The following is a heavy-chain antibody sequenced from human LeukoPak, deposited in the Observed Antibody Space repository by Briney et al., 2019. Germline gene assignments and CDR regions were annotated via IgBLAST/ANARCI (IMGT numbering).Heavy chain of an antibody. CDR3: ARDRCSSTSCYTPNWFDP. CDR2: ISSSGSTI. CDR1: GFTFSSYE. V-gene: IGHV3-48*03. Sequence: PGGSLRLSCAASGFTFSSYEMNWVRQAPGKGLEWVSYISSSGSTIYYADSVKGRFTISRDNAKNSLHLQMNSLRAEDTAVYYCARDRCSSTSCYTPNWFDPWGQGTLVTVSS. J-gene: IGHJ5*02. D-gene: IGHD2-2*02.